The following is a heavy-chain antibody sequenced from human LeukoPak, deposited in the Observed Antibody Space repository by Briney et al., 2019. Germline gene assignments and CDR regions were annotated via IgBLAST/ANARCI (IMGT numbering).Heavy chain of an antibody. D-gene: IGHD3-22*01. CDR1: GFTFSSYA. V-gene: IGHV3-23*01. J-gene: IGHJ4*02. Sequence: GGSLRLSCAASGFTFSSYAMSWVRQAPGKGLEWVSAISGSGGSTYYADSVKGRFTISRDNSKNTLYLQMNSLRAEDTAVYYCARHYDSSGYYYWSYFDYWGQGTLVTVSS. CDR2: ISGSGGST. CDR3: ARHYDSSGYYYWSYFDY.